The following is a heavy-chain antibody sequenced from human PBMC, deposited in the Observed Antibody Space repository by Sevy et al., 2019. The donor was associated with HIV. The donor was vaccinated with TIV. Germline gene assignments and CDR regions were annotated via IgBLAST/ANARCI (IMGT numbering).Heavy chain of an antibody. CDR2: INHSGST. V-gene: IGHV4-34*01. Sequence: SETLSLTCAVYGGSFSGYYWSWIRQPPGKGLEWIGEINHSGSTNYNPSLKSRVTISVDTSKNQFSLKQSSVTAADTAVYYCARGGAYYDFWSGYYDHYYGMDVWGQGTTVTVSS. J-gene: IGHJ6*02. CDR1: GGSFSGYY. D-gene: IGHD3-3*01. CDR3: ARGGAYYDFWSGYYDHYYGMDV.